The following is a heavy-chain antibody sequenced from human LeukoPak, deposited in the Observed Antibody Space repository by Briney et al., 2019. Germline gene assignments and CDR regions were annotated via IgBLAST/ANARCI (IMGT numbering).Heavy chain of an antibody. CDR1: GFTFSYYA. J-gene: IGHJ4*02. CDR3: ATSYGSGSYYNPYYFDC. D-gene: IGHD3-10*01. CDR2: ISGSAGST. V-gene: IGHV3-23*01. Sequence: GGSLRLSCAASGFTFSYYAMSWVRQAPGKGLEWVSTISGSAGSTYYADSVKGRFAVSRDNSKNTLYLQMNSLRAEDTAVYYCATSYGSGSYYNPYYFDCWGQGTQVTVSS.